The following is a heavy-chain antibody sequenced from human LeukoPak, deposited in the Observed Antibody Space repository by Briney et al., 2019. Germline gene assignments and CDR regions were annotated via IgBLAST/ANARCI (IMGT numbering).Heavy chain of an antibody. CDR3: ARSSYYDILTGLYYFDY. CDR1: GFTVSSNY. V-gene: IGHV3-66*01. CDR2: IYSGGST. Sequence: GGSLRLSCAASGFTVSSNYMSWVRQAPGKGLEWVSVIYSGGSTYYADSVKGRFTISRDNSKNTLYLQMNSLRAEDTAVYYCARSSYYDILTGLYYFDYWGQGTLVTVSS. D-gene: IGHD3-9*01. J-gene: IGHJ4*02.